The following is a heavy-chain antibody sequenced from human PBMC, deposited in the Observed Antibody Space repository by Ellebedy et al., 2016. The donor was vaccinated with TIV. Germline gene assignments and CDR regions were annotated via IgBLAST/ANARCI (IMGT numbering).Heavy chain of an antibody. CDR2: ISYDGNKT. CDR3: AKGPTTRYYYMDV. Sequence: GGSLRLXCAASGFTFSDYAMHWVRQAPGKGLEWAALISYDGNKTDYADSVKGRFTISRDNSKNTLYLQMNSLRAEDTAVYYCAKGPTTRYYYMDVWGKGTTVTVSS. V-gene: IGHV3-30-3*01. CDR1: GFTFSDYA. D-gene: IGHD1-26*01. J-gene: IGHJ6*03.